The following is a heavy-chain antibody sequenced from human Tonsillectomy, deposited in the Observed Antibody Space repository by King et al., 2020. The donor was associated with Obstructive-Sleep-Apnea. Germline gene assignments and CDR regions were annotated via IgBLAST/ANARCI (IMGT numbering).Heavy chain of an antibody. CDR3: ARHGVNGGSYYYYGMDV. Sequence: VQLVESGADVKQPGESLKISCKSSGYSFANYWIGWVRQVPGNGLEWMGIIYPGDSDTRYNPSFQCHVTITADKSITPAYLQWSSLKAADTAMYYGARHGVNGGSYYYYGMDVWGQGTTVTVPS. V-gene: IGHV5-51*01. CDR1: GYSFANYW. CDR2: IYPGDSDT. D-gene: IGHD1-26*01. J-gene: IGHJ6*02.